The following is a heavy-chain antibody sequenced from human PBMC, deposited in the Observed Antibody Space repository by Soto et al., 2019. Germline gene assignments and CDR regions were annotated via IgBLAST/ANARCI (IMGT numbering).Heavy chain of an antibody. D-gene: IGHD3-10*01. CDR1: GLTVRSTY. V-gene: IGHV3-53*01. CDR2: IYSDDST. CDR3: AKDISPMVRGVPRPYFDY. Sequence: PGGCLRLARAASGLTVRSTYMSGVRQDPGKGLEWVSVIYSDDSTYYADSVKGRFTISRDNSKNTLYLQMNSLRAEDTAVYYCAKDISPMVRGVPRPYFDYWGQGTLVTVSS. J-gene: IGHJ4*02.